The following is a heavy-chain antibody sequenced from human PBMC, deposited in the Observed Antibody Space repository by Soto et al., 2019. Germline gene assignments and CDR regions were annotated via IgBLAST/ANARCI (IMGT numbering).Heavy chain of an antibody. CDR1: GYTFSDYY. CDR3: AREPATAKPEGVDF. Sequence: ASVKVSCKASGYTFSDYYIHWVRQAPGQGLEWMGWINPNSGGTKYAPKFQGGVTMTRDTSITTAYMELSRLRSGDTAVYYCAREPATAKPEGVDFWGQGTRVTVSS. CDR2: INPNSGGT. V-gene: IGHV1-2*02. J-gene: IGHJ4*02. D-gene: IGHD1-1*01.